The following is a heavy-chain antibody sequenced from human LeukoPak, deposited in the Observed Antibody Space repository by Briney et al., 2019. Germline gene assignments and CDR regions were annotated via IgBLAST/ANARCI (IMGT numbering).Heavy chain of an antibody. CDR2: IYPYTGAT. J-gene: IGHJ4*02. V-gene: IGHV1-2*02. D-gene: IGHD3-10*01. CDR3: ARDGPAQMVDFDY. Sequence: ASVKVSCKASGYTFSGTGWYLYWLRQAPGQGLECMGWIYPYTGATHYAQKFQGRVAMTRDASISTAYMELSRLRPDDTAVYYCARDGPAQMVDFDYWGQGTLVTVSS. CDR1: GYTFSGTGWY.